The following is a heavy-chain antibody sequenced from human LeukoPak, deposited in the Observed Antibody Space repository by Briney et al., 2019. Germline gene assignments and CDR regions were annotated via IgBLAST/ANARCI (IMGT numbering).Heavy chain of an antibody. CDR1: GYSISSGYY. Sequence: SETLSLTCTVSGYSISSGYYWGWIRQPPGKGLEWIGSIYHSGSTYYNPSLKSRVTISVDTSKNQFSLKLSSVTAADTAVYYCARDGLPNYDSSGYWQLRGAFDIWGQGTMVTVSS. V-gene: IGHV4-38-2*02. J-gene: IGHJ3*02. D-gene: IGHD3-22*01. CDR2: IYHSGST. CDR3: ARDGLPNYDSSGYWQLRGAFDI.